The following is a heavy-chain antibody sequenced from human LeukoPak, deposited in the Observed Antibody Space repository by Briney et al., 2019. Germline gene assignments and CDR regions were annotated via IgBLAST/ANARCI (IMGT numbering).Heavy chain of an antibody. Sequence: GGSLRLSCAASGFTFSSYAMSWVRQAPGKGLEWVSSISSSSSYIYYAGSVKGRFTISRDNAKNSLYLQMNSLRAEDTAVYYCARDTLGEGEDANYAVYYFDYWGQGTPVTVSS. CDR1: GFTFSSYA. V-gene: IGHV3-21*01. CDR3: ARDTLGEGEDANYAVYYFDY. J-gene: IGHJ4*02. D-gene: IGHD4/OR15-4a*01. CDR2: ISSSSSYI.